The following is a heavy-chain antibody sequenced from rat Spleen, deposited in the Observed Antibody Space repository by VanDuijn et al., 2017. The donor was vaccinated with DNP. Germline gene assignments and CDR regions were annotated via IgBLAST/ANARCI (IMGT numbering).Heavy chain of an antibody. CDR3: VSGTPVPTYNWFAH. CDR2: INPDGSST. V-gene: IGHV5-35*01. CDR1: GFTFNSNW. D-gene: IGHD1-8*01. Sequence: EVQLVESDGGLVQPGSPLKLSCAASGFTFNSNWLNWIRQAPGKGLEWIATINPDGSSTYYPDTVKGRFVISKDNAKNTGYLQMNNLRSEDTAMYYCVSGTPVPTYNWFAHWGQGTLVTVSS. J-gene: IGHJ3*01.